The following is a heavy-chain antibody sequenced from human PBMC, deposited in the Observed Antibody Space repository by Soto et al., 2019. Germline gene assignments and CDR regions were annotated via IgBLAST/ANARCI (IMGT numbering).Heavy chain of an antibody. D-gene: IGHD3-10*01. CDR3: ARVPMVRGDFDY. CDR2: INPSGGST. CDR1: GYTFTSYY. Sequence: ASVKVSCKASGYTFTSYYMHWVRQAPGQGLEWMGIINPSGGSTSYAQKSQGRVTMTRDTSTSTVYMELSSLRSEDTAVYYCARVPMVRGDFDYWGQGTLVTVSS. J-gene: IGHJ4*02. V-gene: IGHV1-46*03.